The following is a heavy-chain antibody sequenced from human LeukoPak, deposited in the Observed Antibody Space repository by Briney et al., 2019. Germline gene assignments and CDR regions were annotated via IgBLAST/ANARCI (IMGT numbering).Heavy chain of an antibody. V-gene: IGHV3-7*02. CDR1: GFSFSSFW. D-gene: IGHD2/OR15-2a*01. J-gene: IGHJ1*01. CDR3: TKTDGLKYFFPH. CDR2: IKEEGRTT. Sequence: GGSLRLSCAASGFSFSSFWMSWVRQAPGKGLEWVADIKEEGRTTYYVDSVKGRFTISRDNAKNTLYLQMNSLRAEDTAVYYCTKTDGLKYFFPHWGQGTLVTVSS.